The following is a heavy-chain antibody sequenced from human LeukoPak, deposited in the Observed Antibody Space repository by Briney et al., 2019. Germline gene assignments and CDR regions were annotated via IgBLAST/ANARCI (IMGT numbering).Heavy chain of an antibody. CDR3: ARDRSGYDGGLDY. D-gene: IGHD5-12*01. J-gene: IGHJ4*02. CDR1: GGSISSGGYS. CDR2: IYHSGST. Sequence: SETLSLTCAVSGGSISSGGYSWSWIRQPPGKGLEWIGYIYHSGSTYYNPSLKSRVTISVGRSKNQFSLKLSSVTAADTAVYYCARDRSGYDGGLDYWGQGTLVTVSS. V-gene: IGHV4-30-2*01.